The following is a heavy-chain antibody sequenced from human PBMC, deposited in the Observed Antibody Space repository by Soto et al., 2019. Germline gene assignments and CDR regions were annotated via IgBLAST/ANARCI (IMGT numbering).Heavy chain of an antibody. CDR3: ATASNGWYYDY. CDR1: GFTFSSYA. Sequence: QVQLVESGGGVVQPGRSLRLSCAASGFTFSSYAMHWVRQAPGKGLEWVAVISYDGSNKYYADSVKGRFTISRDNSTNTLYLQMNSLRAEDTTVYYCATASNGWYYDYWGQGTLVTVSS. J-gene: IGHJ4*02. V-gene: IGHV3-30-3*01. CDR2: ISYDGSNK. D-gene: IGHD6-19*01.